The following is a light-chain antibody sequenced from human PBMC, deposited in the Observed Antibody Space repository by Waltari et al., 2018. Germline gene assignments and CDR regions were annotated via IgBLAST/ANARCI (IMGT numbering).Light chain of an antibody. CDR3: QLWDRSKSHVT. V-gene: IGLV3-21*03. Sequence: YLLTQPPSVSVAPGTTARIPCGGDDIGGQRVHWYQQKPGQAPVLVVYDDTNRPSGVPERFFGSKAVNTATLTIGRVEAGDEADYYGQLWDRSKSHVTFGGGTKLTVL. CDR1: DIGGQR. CDR2: DDT. J-gene: IGLJ2*01.